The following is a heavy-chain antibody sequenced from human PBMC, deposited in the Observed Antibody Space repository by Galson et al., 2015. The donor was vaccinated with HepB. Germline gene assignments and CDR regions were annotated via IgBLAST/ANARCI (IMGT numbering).Heavy chain of an antibody. CDR3: ASRIVVVTAIDY. Sequence: SLRLSCAASGITVSSNYMSWVRQAPGKGLEWVSVIYSGGSTYYADSVKGRFTISRDNSKNTLYLQMNSLSAEDTAVYYCASRIVVVTAIDYWGQGTLVTVSS. J-gene: IGHJ4*02. CDR1: GITVSSNY. V-gene: IGHV3-66*01. D-gene: IGHD2-21*02. CDR2: IYSGGST.